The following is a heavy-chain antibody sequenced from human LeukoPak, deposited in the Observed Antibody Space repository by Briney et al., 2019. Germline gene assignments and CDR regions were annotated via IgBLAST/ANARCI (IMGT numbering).Heavy chain of an antibody. J-gene: IGHJ3*02. CDR3: ASIFRDYVWGSYDAFDI. Sequence: GESLKTSCKDSGYSFTSYSIGWVRQMPGKGLGWMGILYPGDSDTRYSPSFQGQVTISADKSISTAYLQWSSLKASDTAMYYCASIFRDYVWGSYDAFDIWGQGTMVTVSS. D-gene: IGHD3-16*01. CDR1: GYSFTSYS. V-gene: IGHV5-51*01. CDR2: LYPGDSDT.